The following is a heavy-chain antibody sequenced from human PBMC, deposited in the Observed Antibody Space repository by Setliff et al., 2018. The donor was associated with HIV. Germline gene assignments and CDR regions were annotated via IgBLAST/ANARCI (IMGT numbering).Heavy chain of an antibody. V-gene: IGHV4-4*08. CDR1: GGSISSHC. CDR2: IYSSGST. D-gene: IGHD2-21*01. CDR3: ARVGLAYSGDMDV. J-gene: IGHJ6*03. Sequence: PSETLSLTWTVSGGSISSHCWSWIRQSPGKALEWIGYIYSSGSTYYNPSLKSRVTISVDTSKNRFSLKLSSVTAADTAVYFCARVGLAYSGDMDVWGKGTTVTVSS.